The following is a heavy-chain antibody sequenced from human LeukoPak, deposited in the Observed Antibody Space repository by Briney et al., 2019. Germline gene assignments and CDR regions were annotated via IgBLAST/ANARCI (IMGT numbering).Heavy chain of an antibody. CDR3: AICSGGSCDY. CDR2: INHSGST. Sequence: PSETLSLTCAVYGGSFSGYYWSWIRQPPGKGLEWIGEINHSGSTNYNPSLKSRVTISVDTSKNQFSLKLSPVTAADTAVYYCAICSGGSCDYWGQGTLVTVSS. CDR1: GGSFSGYY. V-gene: IGHV4-34*01. J-gene: IGHJ4*02. D-gene: IGHD2-15*01.